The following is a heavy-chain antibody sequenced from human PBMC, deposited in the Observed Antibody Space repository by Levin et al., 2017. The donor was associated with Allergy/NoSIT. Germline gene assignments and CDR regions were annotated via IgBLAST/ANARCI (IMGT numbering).Heavy chain of an antibody. D-gene: IGHD3-10*01. CDR2: ISYDGSNK. Sequence: PGGSLRLSCAASGFTFSSYAMHWVRQAPGKGLEWVAVISYDGSNKYYADSVKGRFTISRDNSKNTLYLQMNSLRAEDTAVYYCAGALPNYYGSGSPLGAEYFQHWGQGTLVTVSS. V-gene: IGHV3-30-3*01. J-gene: IGHJ1*01. CDR3: AGALPNYYGSGSPLGAEYFQH. CDR1: GFTFSSYA.